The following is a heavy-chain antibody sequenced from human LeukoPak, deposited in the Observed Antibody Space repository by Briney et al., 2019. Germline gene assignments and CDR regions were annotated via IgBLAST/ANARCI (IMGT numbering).Heavy chain of an antibody. Sequence: ASVKVSCKAFGYTFTSYGISWVRQAPGQGLEWMGWISAYNGNANYAQKLQGRVTMTTDTSTSTAYMELRSLRSDDTAVYYCARDRGYYDSSGYYYFDYWGQGTLVTVSS. D-gene: IGHD3-22*01. V-gene: IGHV1-18*01. J-gene: IGHJ4*02. CDR2: ISAYNGNA. CDR3: ARDRGYYDSSGYYYFDY. CDR1: GYTFTSYG.